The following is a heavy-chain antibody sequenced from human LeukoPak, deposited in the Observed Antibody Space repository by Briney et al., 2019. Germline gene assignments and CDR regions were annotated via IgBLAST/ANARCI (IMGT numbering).Heavy chain of an antibody. CDR3: ARGERWLLPPTDY. Sequence: GGSLRLSCAASGFTFISYAIHWVRQAPGKGLEWVAVISFHGTDSFYADSVKGRFTISRDNSKNTLYLQMNSLRADDTAVYYCARGERWLLPPTDYWGQGALVTVSS. D-gene: IGHD5-24*01. CDR1: GFTFISYA. J-gene: IGHJ4*02. V-gene: IGHV3-30*04. CDR2: ISFHGTDS.